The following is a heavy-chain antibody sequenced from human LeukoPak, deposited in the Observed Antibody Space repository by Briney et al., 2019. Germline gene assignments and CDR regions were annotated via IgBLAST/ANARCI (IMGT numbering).Heavy chain of an antibody. V-gene: IGHV3-73*01. CDR2: IRSKANSYAT. CDR3: TRVLSDSSSAKFDY. CDR1: RFTFSGSA. J-gene: IGHJ4*02. D-gene: IGHD6-13*01. Sequence: GGSLRLSCAASRFTFSGSAMHWVRQASGKGLEWVGRIRSKANSYATAYAASVKGRFTISRDDSKNTAYLQMNSLNTEDTAVYYCTRVLSDSSSAKFDYWGQGTLVTVSS.